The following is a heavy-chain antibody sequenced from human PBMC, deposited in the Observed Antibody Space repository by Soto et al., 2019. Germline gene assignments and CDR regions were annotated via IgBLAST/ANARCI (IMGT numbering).Heavy chain of an antibody. CDR2: ISGYNGNT. CDR1: GYIFINYG. J-gene: IGHJ5*02. D-gene: IGHD2-2*01. Sequence: ASLKVSCKGSGYIFINYGITWVRQAPGQGLEWMGWISGYNGNTKYADKLQGRVTMTTDTSTTTAYMELRSLRPDDTAVYYCARDEVPAANWLNRWAQGTLVTVYS. CDR3: ARDEVPAANWLNR. V-gene: IGHV1-18*01.